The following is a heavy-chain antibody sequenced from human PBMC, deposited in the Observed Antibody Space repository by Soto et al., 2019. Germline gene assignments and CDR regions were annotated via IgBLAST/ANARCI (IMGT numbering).Heavy chain of an antibody. J-gene: IGHJ5*02. V-gene: IGHV3-9*01. Sequence: GGSLRLSCAASGFTFDDYAMHWVRQAPGKGLEWVSGISWNSGSIGYADSVKGRFTISRDNAKNSLYLQMNSLRAEDTALYYCAKDRYDFWSGSKNWFDPWGQGTLVTVSS. D-gene: IGHD3-3*01. CDR1: GFTFDDYA. CDR3: AKDRYDFWSGSKNWFDP. CDR2: ISWNSGSI.